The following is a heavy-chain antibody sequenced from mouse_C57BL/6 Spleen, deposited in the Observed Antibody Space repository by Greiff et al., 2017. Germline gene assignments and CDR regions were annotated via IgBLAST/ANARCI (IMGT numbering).Heavy chain of an antibody. CDR1: GYTFTSYW. V-gene: IGHV1-7*01. Sequence: VQLQQSGAELAKPGASVKLSCKASGYTFTSYWMHWVKQRPGQGLEWIGYINPSSGYTKYNQKFKDKDTLTADKSSSTAYMQLSSLTYEDSAVYYCARMVTTGGNFDYWGQGTTLTVSS. D-gene: IGHD2-2*01. J-gene: IGHJ2*01. CDR2: INPSSGYT. CDR3: ARMVTTGGNFDY.